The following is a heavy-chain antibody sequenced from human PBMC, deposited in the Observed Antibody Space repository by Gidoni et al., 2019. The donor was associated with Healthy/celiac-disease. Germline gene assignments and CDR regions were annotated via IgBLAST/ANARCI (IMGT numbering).Heavy chain of an antibody. CDR3: AKHMMGIQLWFDC. D-gene: IGHD5-18*01. J-gene: IGHJ4*02. V-gene: IGHV3-23*01. CDR1: GFTLSNYA. CDR2: INASGGRT. Sequence: EVHLLESGGALVQPGGSLRLPCAASGFTLSNYAMSWVSQAPGRGLGWVSVINASGGRTYYADSVKGRFSISRDNSKNTLYLQMNSLRAEDTALYYCAKHMMGIQLWFDCWGQGTLVTVSS.